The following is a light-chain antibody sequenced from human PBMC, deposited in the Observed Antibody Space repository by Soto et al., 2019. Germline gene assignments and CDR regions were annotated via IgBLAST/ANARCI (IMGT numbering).Light chain of an antibody. CDR3: SSYTTRSPV. J-gene: IGLJ2*01. Sequence: QSALTQPASVSGSPGQSITISCTATSSDVRGYDFVSWYQQHPGKAPKLMIYDVTHRPSGVSNRFSGSRSGNTASLTISGLQAEDEADYYCSSYTTRSPVFGGGTKVTVL. V-gene: IGLV2-14*01. CDR2: DVT. CDR1: SSDVRGYDF.